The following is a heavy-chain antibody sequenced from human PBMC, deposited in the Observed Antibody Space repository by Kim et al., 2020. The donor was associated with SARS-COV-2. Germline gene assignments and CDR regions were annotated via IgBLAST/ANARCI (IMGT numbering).Heavy chain of an antibody. CDR1: GGSISSYY. D-gene: IGHD3-3*01. CDR3: RREVETPSYYDVWSGSGGGYYGMGV. CDR2: IYTSGST. J-gene: IGHJ6*02. V-gene: IGHV4-4*07. Sequence: SETLSLTCTVSGGSISSYYWSWIRQPAGKGLEWIGRIYTSGSTNYNPSLKSRGTMSVNTSKNQFSLKLSSVTAADTPVYYCRREVETPSYYDVWSGSGGGYYGMGVWGQGTPVTVSS.